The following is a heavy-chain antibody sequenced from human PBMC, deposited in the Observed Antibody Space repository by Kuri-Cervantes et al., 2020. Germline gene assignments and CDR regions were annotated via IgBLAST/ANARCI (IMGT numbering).Heavy chain of an antibody. CDR1: GGSFSGYY. J-gene: IGHJ5*02. CDR3: AREVVIYDHVWGSFVRWFDP. CDR2: IYYTGRT. D-gene: IGHD3-16*01. Sequence: SQTLSLTCAVYGGSFSGYYWSWIRQPPGKGLEWIGSIYYTGRTYYNPSLKSQVTISVDRSKNQFSLKLNSVTAADTAVYYCAREVVIYDHVWGSFVRWFDPWGQGTLVTVSS. V-gene: IGHV4-34*01.